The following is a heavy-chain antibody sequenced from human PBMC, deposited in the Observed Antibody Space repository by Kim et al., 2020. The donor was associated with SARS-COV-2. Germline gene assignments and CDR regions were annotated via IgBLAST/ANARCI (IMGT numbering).Heavy chain of an antibody. Sequence: SETLSLTCTVSGGSISSSSYYWGWIRQPPGKGLEWIGSIYYSGSTYYNPSLKSRVTISVDTSKNQFSLKLSSVTAADTAVYYCASTDVGSYRTDYWGQGTLVTVSS. V-gene: IGHV4-39*01. D-gene: IGHD1-26*01. CDR2: IYYSGST. J-gene: IGHJ4*02. CDR3: ASTDVGSYRTDY. CDR1: GGSISSSSYY.